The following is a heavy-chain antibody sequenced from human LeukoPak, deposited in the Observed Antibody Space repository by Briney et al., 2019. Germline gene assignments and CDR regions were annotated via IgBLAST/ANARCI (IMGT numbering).Heavy chain of an antibody. CDR1: GYSISSGYY. D-gene: IGHD2-15*01. CDR2: IYHSGTT. J-gene: IGHJ4*02. CDR3: AREVVAPAFDY. V-gene: IGHV4-38-2*02. Sequence: SETLSLTCTVSGYSISSGYYWGWIRQPPGKGLEWIGSIYHSGTTYYNPSLKSRVTISVNTSKNQLSLKLSSVTATDTAVYYCAREVVAPAFDYWGQGALVTVSS.